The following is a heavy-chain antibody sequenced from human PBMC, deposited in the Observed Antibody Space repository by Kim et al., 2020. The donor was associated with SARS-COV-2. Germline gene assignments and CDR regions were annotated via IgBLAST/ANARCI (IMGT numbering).Heavy chain of an antibody. CDR3: TRENFWYFDL. V-gene: IGHV3-48*03. Sequence: STIYNADTVKGRLTVSRDNAKNSLYLQMNSLRAEDTAIYFCTRENFWYFDLWGRGTLVTVSS. CDR2: STI. D-gene: IGHD1-7*01. J-gene: IGHJ2*01.